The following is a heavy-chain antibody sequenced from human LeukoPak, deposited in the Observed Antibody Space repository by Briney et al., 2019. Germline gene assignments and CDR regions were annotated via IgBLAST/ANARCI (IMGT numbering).Heavy chain of an antibody. V-gene: IGHV3-11*04. CDR3: ARGRYDFWSGYYEGDYFDY. Sequence: GGSLRLSXAASGFTFSDYYMSWIRQAPGKGLEWVSYISSSGSTIYYADSVKGRFTISRDNAKNSLYLQMNSLRAEDTAVYYCARGRYDFWSGYYEGDYFDYWGQGTLVTVSS. CDR1: GFTFSDYY. D-gene: IGHD3-3*01. J-gene: IGHJ4*02. CDR2: ISSSGSTI.